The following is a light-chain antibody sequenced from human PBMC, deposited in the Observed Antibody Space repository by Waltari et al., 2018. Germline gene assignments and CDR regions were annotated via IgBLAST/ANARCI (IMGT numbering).Light chain of an antibody. CDR2: DAF. Sequence: EIVLTQSPATLSLSPGERATLSCRASQTVTNDLAWYQQKPGQTPRLLIYDAFNRATGIPARFSGSGSGTDFTLTISSLEPEDFAVYYCHQRSNWPPEISFGQGTRLEIK. V-gene: IGKV3-11*01. CDR1: QTVTND. J-gene: IGKJ5*01. CDR3: HQRSNWPPEIS.